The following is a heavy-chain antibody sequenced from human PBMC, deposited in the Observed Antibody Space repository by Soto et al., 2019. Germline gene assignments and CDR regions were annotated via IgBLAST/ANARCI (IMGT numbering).Heavy chain of an antibody. V-gene: IGHV1-46*03. CDR2: INPSGGGT. D-gene: IGHD3-16*01. J-gene: IGHJ4*02. CDR1: GYTFTSYY. Sequence: ASVKVSCKASGYTFTSYYLHWVRQAPGQGLEWMGIINPSGGGTSYAQKFQSRVTMTIDSSTSTVYMELSSLISDDTAVYYCTRDRGTSMITNLFDSWGQGTLVTVSS. CDR3: TRDRGTSMITNLFDS.